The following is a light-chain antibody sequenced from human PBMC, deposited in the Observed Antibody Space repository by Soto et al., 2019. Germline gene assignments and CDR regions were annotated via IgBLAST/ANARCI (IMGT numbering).Light chain of an antibody. CDR3: CSYADSSSWV. V-gene: IGLV2-23*01. J-gene: IGLJ3*02. Sequence: QSALTQPASVSGSPGQSITISCTGTSSDIGSYNLVSWYQQHPGKAPKFMIYEGSKRPSGVSNRFSGSKSGNTASLTISGLQAEDEADYYCCSYADSSSWVFGGGTKLTVL. CDR1: SSDIGSYNL. CDR2: EGS.